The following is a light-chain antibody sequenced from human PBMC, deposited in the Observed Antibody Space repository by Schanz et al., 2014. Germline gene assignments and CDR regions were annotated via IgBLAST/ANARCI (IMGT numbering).Light chain of an antibody. CDR1: SSDVGSYNL. CDR3: SSFTTSSTRL. CDR2: EDS. J-gene: IGLJ3*02. V-gene: IGLV2-14*02. Sequence: QSALTQPASVSGSPGQSITISCTGTSSDVGSYNLVSWYQQHPGKAPKLMIYEDSKRPSGVSNRFSGSKSGNTASLTISGLQAEDEADYYCSSFTTSSTRLFGGGTKLTVL.